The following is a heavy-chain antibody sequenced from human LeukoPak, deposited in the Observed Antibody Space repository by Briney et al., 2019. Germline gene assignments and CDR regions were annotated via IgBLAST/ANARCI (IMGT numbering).Heavy chain of an antibody. CDR1: GFTFSGYW. V-gene: IGHV3-7*03. Sequence: GGSLRLSCAASGFTFSGYWMTWVRQAPGKGLEWVANIKQDGSEKSYVDSVRGRFTISRDNAKNSLYLQMDSLRVEDTAVYYCARDVTGGYHNEGYWGQGTLVTVSS. CDR2: IKQDGSEK. J-gene: IGHJ4*02. CDR3: ARDVTGGYHNEGY. D-gene: IGHD7-27*01.